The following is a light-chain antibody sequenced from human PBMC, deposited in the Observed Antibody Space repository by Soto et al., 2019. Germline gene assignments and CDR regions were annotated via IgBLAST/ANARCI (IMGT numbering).Light chain of an antibody. V-gene: IGKV1-39*01. Sequence: DIQMTQSPSSLFASVGDRVTVTCRASQTINTYLNWYQQKAGEAPKLLIFAASGLQRGVPSRFTGTGSGTGFTLTISRLQPEDFATYYCQQSYSSPLTFGGGTKVDIK. CDR2: AAS. CDR1: QTINTY. J-gene: IGKJ4*01. CDR3: QQSYSSPLT.